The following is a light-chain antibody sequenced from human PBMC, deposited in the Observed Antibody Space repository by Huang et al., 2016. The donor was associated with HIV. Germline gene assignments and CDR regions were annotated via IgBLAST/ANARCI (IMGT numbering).Light chain of an antibody. V-gene: IGKV3-20*01. CDR3: QQYGGSPLFT. J-gene: IGKJ3*01. Sequence: EIVFTQSPGTLSLSPGERAALPCRASPSLSSSSLAWYQQKPDQAPRLLICGASNRATGTPDKFSGSGSGTDFTLIISRLEAEDSAVYYCQQYGGSPLFTFGPGTKVEIK. CDR1: PSLSSSS. CDR2: GAS.